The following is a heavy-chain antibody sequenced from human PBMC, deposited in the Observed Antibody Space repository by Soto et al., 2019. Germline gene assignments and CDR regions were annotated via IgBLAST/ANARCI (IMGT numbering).Heavy chain of an antibody. Sequence: QVQLVQSGAEVKKPGASVKVSCKASGYTFTSYGISWVRQAPGQGLEWMGSISAYNGNTNYAQKLQGRVTMTTDTSTSTAYMERRSLRSYDTAVYYCARDQVLRYFDRLLPPDYCGQGTLVTVSS. D-gene: IGHD3-9*01. V-gene: IGHV1-18*01. CDR2: ISAYNGNT. J-gene: IGHJ4*02. CDR3: ARDQVLRYFDRLLPPDY. CDR1: GYTFTSYG.